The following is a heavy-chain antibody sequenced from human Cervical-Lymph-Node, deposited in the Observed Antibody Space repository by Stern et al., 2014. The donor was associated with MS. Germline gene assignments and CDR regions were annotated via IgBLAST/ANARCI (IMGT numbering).Heavy chain of an antibody. CDR1: GFTFDDYA. J-gene: IGHJ6*02. CDR2: ISWNSGSI. Sequence: VQLVESGGGLVQPGRSLRLSCAAYGFTFDDYAMHWVRQAPGKGLEWVSGISWNSGSIGYADSVKGRFTISRDNAKNSLYLQMNSLRAEDTALYYCAKDALVGATGYYYGMDVWGQGTTVTVSS. V-gene: IGHV3-9*01. D-gene: IGHD1-26*01. CDR3: AKDALVGATGYYYGMDV.